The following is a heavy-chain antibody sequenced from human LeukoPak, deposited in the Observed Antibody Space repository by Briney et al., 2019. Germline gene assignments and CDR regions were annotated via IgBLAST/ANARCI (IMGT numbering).Heavy chain of an antibody. D-gene: IGHD3-22*01. CDR3: AKDPYDSSGYYYLSFDY. CDR2: ISGSGGST. CDR1: GFTFSNHG. J-gene: IGHJ4*02. V-gene: IGHV3-23*01. Sequence: GGSLRLSCAASGFTFSNHGMNWVRQAPGKGLEWVSAISGSGGSTYYADSVKGRFTISRDNSKNTLYLQMNSLRAEDTAVYYCAKDPYDSSGYYYLSFDYWGQGTLVTVSS.